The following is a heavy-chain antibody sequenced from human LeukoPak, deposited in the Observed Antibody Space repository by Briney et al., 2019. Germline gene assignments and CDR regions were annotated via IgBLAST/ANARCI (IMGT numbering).Heavy chain of an antibody. V-gene: IGHV3-23*01. D-gene: IGHD6-19*01. J-gene: IGHJ4*02. CDR3: AKDGDSSGWYEFDY. Sequence: GGSLRLSCAASGFTFISYAMSWVRQAPGKGLEWVSTISGSGGSTYYADSVKGRFTISRDNSKNTLYLQMNSLRAEDTAVYYCAKDGDSSGWYEFDYWGQGTLVTVSS. CDR1: GFTFISYA. CDR2: ISGSGGST.